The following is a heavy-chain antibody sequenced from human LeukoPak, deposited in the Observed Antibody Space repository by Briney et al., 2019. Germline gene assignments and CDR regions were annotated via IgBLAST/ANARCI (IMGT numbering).Heavy chain of an antibody. CDR2: INHSGST. Sequence: SETLSLTCAVYGGSFSGYCWSWIRQPPGKGLEWIGEINHSGSTNYNPSLKSRVTISVDTSKNQFSLKLSSVTAADTAVYYCARLQDHSSGYYRSNWFDPWGQGTLVTVSS. J-gene: IGHJ5*02. CDR3: ARLQDHSSGYYRSNWFDP. CDR1: GGSFSGYC. V-gene: IGHV4-34*01. D-gene: IGHD3-22*01.